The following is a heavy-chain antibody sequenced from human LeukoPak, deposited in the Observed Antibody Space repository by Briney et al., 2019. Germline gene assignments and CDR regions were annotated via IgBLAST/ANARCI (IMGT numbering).Heavy chain of an antibody. CDR1: GASISSGGYY. CDR3: ARDAKREFLDY. D-gene: IGHD4/OR15-4a*01. J-gene: IGHJ4*02. Sequence: SETLSLTCTVSGASISSGGYYWTWIRRHPGKGLEWIGYIHYSGSTYYNPSLKSLKSRVTISFDTSKSQFSLKLSSVTAADTAVYYCARDAKREFLDYWGQGTLVIVSS. V-gene: IGHV4-31*03. CDR2: IHYSGST.